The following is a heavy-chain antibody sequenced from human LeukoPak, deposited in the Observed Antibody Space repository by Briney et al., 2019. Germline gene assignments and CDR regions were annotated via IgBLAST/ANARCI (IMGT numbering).Heavy chain of an antibody. Sequence: SESLSLTCTVSGGSISSHYWTWIRQSPVKGLEWIGDISNSGSTSYNPSLKSRVTISIDTSKNQFSLKLSSVTAADTAVYYCGRDALVGYFSYYYMDVWGKGTTVTVSS. V-gene: IGHV4-59*11. J-gene: IGHJ6*03. CDR3: GRDALVGYFSYYYMDV. CDR2: ISNSGST. D-gene: IGHD2-15*01. CDR1: GGSISSHY.